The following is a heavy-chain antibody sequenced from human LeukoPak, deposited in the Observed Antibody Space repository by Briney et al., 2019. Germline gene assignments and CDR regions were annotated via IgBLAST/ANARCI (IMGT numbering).Heavy chain of an antibody. J-gene: IGHJ6*02. D-gene: IGHD4-17*01. CDR3: ARVSPNPEYGDPYYYYGMDV. V-gene: IGHV1-2*02. CDR2: INPKSGGT. Sequence: ASVKVSCKASGYTFTGHYMHWVRQAPGQGLEWMGWINPKSGGTNYAQEFQGRVTMTRDTSISTAYMELSRLRSDDTAVYYCARVSPNPEYGDPYYYYGMDVWGQGTTVTVSS. CDR1: GYTFTGHY.